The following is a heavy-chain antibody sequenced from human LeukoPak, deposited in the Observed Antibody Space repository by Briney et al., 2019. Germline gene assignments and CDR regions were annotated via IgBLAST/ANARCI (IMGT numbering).Heavy chain of an antibody. Sequence: ASVKVSCKASGYTFTSYYMHWVRQAPGQGLEWMGIINPSGGSTSYAQKFQGRVTMTRDTSTSTVYMELSSLRSEDTAVYYCARVPMTTVTPGRFDPWGQGTLVTVSS. CDR3: ARVPMTTVTPGRFDP. D-gene: IGHD4-17*01. J-gene: IGHJ5*02. V-gene: IGHV1-46*01. CDR2: INPSGGST. CDR1: GYTFTSYY.